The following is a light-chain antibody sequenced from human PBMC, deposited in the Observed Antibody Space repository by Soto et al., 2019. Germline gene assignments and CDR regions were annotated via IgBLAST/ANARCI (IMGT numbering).Light chain of an antibody. Sequence: QSALTQPPSTSGSPGQSVAISCTGTSSYVGDYKYVSWYQQHPGKAPKLMIYEVSKRPSGVPDRFSGSKSGNTASLTVSGLQAEDEADYYCSSYAGSSYVFGSGPKLTVL. CDR1: SSYVGDYKY. CDR2: EVS. J-gene: IGLJ1*01. CDR3: SSYAGSSYV. V-gene: IGLV2-8*01.